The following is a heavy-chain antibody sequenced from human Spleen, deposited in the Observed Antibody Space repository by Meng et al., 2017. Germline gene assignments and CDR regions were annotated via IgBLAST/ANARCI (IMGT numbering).Heavy chain of an antibody. V-gene: IGHV3-15*01. Sequence: GESLKISCAASGFTFSNYAVSWVRQAPGKGLEWVGRIKSNSDGGTTDYAAPVKGRFTISRDDSKNTLYLQMNSLITEDTAVYFCATGAAAADHWGQGTLVTVSS. J-gene: IGHJ4*02. CDR3: ATGAAAADH. D-gene: IGHD6-13*01. CDR2: IKSNSDGGTT. CDR1: GFTFSNYA.